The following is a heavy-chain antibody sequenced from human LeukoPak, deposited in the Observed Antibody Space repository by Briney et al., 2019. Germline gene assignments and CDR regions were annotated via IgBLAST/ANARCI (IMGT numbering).Heavy chain of an antibody. CDR2: IIPIFGTA. D-gene: IGHD2-2*01. J-gene: IGHJ2*01. CDR3: ASCRGCYDWYFDL. CDR1: GGTFSSYA. Sequence: SVKVSFKASGGTFSSYAISWVRQAPGQGLEWMGGIIPIFGTANYAQKFQGRVTITADESTSTAYMELSSLRSEDTAVYYCASCRGCYDWYFDLWGRGTLVTVSS. V-gene: IGHV1-69*01.